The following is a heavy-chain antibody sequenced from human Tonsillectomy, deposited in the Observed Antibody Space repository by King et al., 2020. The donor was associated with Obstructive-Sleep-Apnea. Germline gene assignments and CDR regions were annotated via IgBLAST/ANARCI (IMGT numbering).Heavy chain of an antibody. CDR1: GFTFSSYW. CDR2: IKQDGSEK. V-gene: IGHV3-7*03. D-gene: IGHD6-13*01. Sequence: EVQLVESGGGLVQPGGSLRLSCAASGFTFSSYWMSWVRQAPGKGLEWVANIKQDGSEKYYVDSVKGRFTISRDYAKNSLYLQMNSLRAEDTAVYYCARDEAMYSSSWYQGYYYYGMDVWGQGTTVTVSS. CDR3: ARDEAMYSSSWYQGYYYYGMDV. J-gene: IGHJ6*02.